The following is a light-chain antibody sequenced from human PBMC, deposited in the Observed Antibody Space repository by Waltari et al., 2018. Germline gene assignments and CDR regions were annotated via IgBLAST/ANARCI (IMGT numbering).Light chain of an antibody. Sequence: QSALTQPPSASGSPGQSVTISCTGTSSDVGGYHYVSWYQQHPGKAPKLMIYEVSKRPSGVPDRFSGSKCGNTASLTVSGLQAEDEADYYCSSYAGSNNLVFGGGTKLTVL. J-gene: IGLJ2*01. CDR2: EVS. CDR1: SSDVGGYHY. V-gene: IGLV2-8*01. CDR3: SSYAGSNNLV.